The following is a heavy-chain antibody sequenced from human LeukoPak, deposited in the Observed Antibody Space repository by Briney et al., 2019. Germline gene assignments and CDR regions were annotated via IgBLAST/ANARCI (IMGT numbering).Heavy chain of an antibody. D-gene: IGHD3-10*01. CDR2: IIPIFGTA. CDR3: ARDLITMVRGVRGYFDY. Sequence: GASVKVSCKASGGTFSSYAISWVRQAPGQGLEWMGGIIPIFGTANYAQKFQGRVTITADESTSTAYMELSSLRSEDTAVYYCARDLITMVRGVRGYFDYWGQGTLVTVSS. J-gene: IGHJ4*02. CDR1: GGTFSSYA. V-gene: IGHV1-69*13.